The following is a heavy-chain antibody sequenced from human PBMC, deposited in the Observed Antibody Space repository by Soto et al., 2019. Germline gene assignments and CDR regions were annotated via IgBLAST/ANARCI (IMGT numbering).Heavy chain of an antibody. CDR2: IIPIFGTA. CDR1: GGTFSSYA. J-gene: IGHJ6*02. Sequence: SVKVSCKASGGTFSSYAISWVRQAPGQGLEWMGGIIPIFGTANYAQKFQGRVTITADESTSTAYMELSSLRSEDTAAYYCARDLGVYISRWDYYYYYGMDVWGQGTTVTVSS. CDR3: ARDLGVYISRWDYYYYYGMDV. V-gene: IGHV1-69*13. D-gene: IGHD2-8*01.